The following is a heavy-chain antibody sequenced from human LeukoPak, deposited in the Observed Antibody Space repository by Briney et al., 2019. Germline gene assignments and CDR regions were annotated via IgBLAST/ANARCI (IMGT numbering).Heavy chain of an antibody. J-gene: IGHJ4*02. CDR3: ATGYYEPFER. CDR1: GDSIRRYY. V-gene: IGHV4-59*01. Sequence: SETLSLTCTVSGDSIRRYYWNWIRQPPGGGAGWMGCISGTGATKYNPAFTSRVTVSVDASKNSVSLKLTSVTAADTADYFCATGYYEPFERWGQGTLVSVSS. D-gene: IGHD3-22*01. CDR2: ISGTGAT.